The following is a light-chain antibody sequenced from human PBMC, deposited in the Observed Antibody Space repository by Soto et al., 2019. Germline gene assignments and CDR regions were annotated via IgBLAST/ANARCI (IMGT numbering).Light chain of an antibody. CDR1: SSDVGGYNY. Sequence: QSVLTQPASVSGSRGQSITISCTGTSSDVGGYNYVSWYQQHPGKAPKLMIYEVSNRPSGVSNRFSGSKSGNTASLTISGLQAEDEADYYCSSYTSSSTVVFGGGTNITVL. CDR2: EVS. CDR3: SSYTSSSTVV. J-gene: IGLJ2*01. V-gene: IGLV2-14*01.